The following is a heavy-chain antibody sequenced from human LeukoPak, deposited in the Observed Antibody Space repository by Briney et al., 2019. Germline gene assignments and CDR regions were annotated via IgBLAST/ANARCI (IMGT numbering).Heavy chain of an antibody. D-gene: IGHD2-8*02. CDR3: ARRNSGVLGY. J-gene: IGHJ4*02. V-gene: IGHV4-39*07. CDR1: GGSISSSSYY. Sequence: SETLSLTCTVSGGSISSSSYYWSWIRQPPGKGLEWIGEINHSGSTNYNPSLKSRVTISVDTSKNQFSLKLSSVTAADTAVYYCARRNSGVLGYWGQGTLVTVSS. CDR2: INHSGST.